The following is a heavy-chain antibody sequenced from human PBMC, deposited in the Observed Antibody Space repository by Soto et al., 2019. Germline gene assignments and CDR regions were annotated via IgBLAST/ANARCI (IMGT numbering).Heavy chain of an antibody. V-gene: IGHV1-18*01. CDR1: GYTFTSYG. Sequence: QVQLVQSGAEVKKPGASVKVSCKASGYTFTSYGISWVRQAPGQGLEWMGWISAYNGNTTYAQKLQGRVTMTTDTPTSTAYMELRSLRSDDTAVYCCARVGSLPANRPHGYYWGQGTLVTVSS. J-gene: IGHJ4*02. CDR3: ARVGSLPANRPHGYY. CDR2: ISAYNGNT. D-gene: IGHD3-16*01.